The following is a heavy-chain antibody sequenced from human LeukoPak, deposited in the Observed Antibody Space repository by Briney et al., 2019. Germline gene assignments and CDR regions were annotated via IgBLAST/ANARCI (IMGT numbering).Heavy chain of an antibody. CDR2: ISAYNGNT. D-gene: IGHD3-10*01. CDR1: GYTFTSYG. CDR3: ARDSYYYGPSYPYYCYYYMDV. Sequence: ASVKVSCKASGYTFTSYGISWVRQAPGQGLEWMGWISAYNGNTNYAQKLQGRVTMTTDTSTSTAYMELRSLRSDDTAVYYCARDSYYYGPSYPYYCYYYMDVWGKGTTVTISS. V-gene: IGHV1-18*01. J-gene: IGHJ6*03.